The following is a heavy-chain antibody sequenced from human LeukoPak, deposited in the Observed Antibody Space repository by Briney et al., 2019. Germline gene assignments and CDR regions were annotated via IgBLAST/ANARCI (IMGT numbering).Heavy chain of an antibody. CDR1: GGSISSYY. V-gene: IGHV4-59*12. J-gene: IGHJ4*01. CDR3: ARVLGVRTAAAYLAY. CDR2: IYYSGST. D-gene: IGHD6-25*01. Sequence: PSETLSLTCTVSGGSISSYYWSWIRQPPGKGLEWIGYIYYSGSTNYNPSLKSRVTLSVDTSKNQFSLKLSSVTAADTAIYYCARVLGVRTAAAYLAYWGQGTLVTVSA.